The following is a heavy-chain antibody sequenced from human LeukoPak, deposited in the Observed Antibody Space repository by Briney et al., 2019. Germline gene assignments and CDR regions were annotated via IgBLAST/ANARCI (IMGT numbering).Heavy chain of an antibody. J-gene: IGHJ6*03. V-gene: IGHV4-38-2*02. CDR1: GYSFSSGYY. CDR2: IYHSGST. D-gene: IGHD3-3*01. Sequence: SETLSLTCTVSGYSFSSGYYWGGIWPPPAKGVERIGSIYHSGSTYYTPYVKSRVTISVDTSNSQFYLKLSSVTAADTAVYYCARIGGPCDLWSVYGPDYYYMDVWGKGTTVTVSS. CDR3: ARIGGPCDLWSVYGPDYYYMDV.